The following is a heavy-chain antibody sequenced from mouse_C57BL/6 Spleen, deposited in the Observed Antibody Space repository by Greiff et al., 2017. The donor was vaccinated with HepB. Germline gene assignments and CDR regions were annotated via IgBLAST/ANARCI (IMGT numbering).Heavy chain of an antibody. CDR3: ARGGTTVVDFDY. J-gene: IGHJ2*01. CDR2: IYPGSGST. D-gene: IGHD1-1*01. V-gene: IGHV1-55*01. CDR1: GYTFSSYW. Sequence: QVQLQQPGAELVKPGASVKMSCKASGYTFSSYWITWVKQRPGQGLVWIGDIYPGSGSTNYNEKFKSKATLTVDTSSSTAYMQLSSLTSEDSAVYYCARGGTTVVDFDYWGQGTTLTVSS.